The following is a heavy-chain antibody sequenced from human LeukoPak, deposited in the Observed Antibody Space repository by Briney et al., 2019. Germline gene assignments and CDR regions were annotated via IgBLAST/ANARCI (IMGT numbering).Heavy chain of an antibody. V-gene: IGHV4-39*07. Sequence: SETLSLTCTVSGGSISSSSYYWGWIRQPPGKGLEWIGSIYYSGSTYYNPSLKSRVTISVDTSKNQFSLKLSSVTAADTAVYYCARGSYYFDYWGQGTLVTVSS. D-gene: IGHD3-10*01. CDR1: GGSISSSSYY. CDR2: IYYSGST. CDR3: ARGSYYFDY. J-gene: IGHJ4*02.